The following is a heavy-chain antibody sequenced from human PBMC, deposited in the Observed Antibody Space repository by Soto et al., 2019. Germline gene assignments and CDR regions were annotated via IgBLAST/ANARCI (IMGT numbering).Heavy chain of an antibody. CDR2: ISYIGST. V-gene: IGHV4-31*03. CDR1: GGSISSDGYY. J-gene: IGHJ6*02. Sequence: QVQLQESGPGLVKPSQTLSLTCTVSGGSISSDGYYLSWIRQRPEKGLEWIGYISYIGSTYYNSSLRSRLTISVDTSRNQFSLRLNSVTAADKAVYYCAIEYCGSRSYDTFSYGMDVWGQGTTVTVSS. CDR3: AIEYCGSRSYDTFSYGMDV. D-gene: IGHD2-2*02.